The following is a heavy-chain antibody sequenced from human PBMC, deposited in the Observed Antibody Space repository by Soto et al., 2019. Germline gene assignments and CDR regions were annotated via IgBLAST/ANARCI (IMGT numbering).Heavy chain of an antibody. Sequence: GSLRLSCAASGFTFSNAWMSWVRQAPGKGLDWVGRIKSKTDGGTTDYAAPVKGRFTISRDDSKNTLYLQMNSLKTEDTAVYYCTTERLLRNWFDPWXQGTLVSVSS. J-gene: IGHJ5*02. CDR2: IKSKTDGGTT. CDR1: GFTFSNAW. V-gene: IGHV3-15*01. D-gene: IGHD2-15*01. CDR3: TTERLLRNWFDP.